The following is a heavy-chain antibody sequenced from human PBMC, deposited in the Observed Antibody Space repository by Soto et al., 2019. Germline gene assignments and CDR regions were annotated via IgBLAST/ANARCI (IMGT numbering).Heavy chain of an antibody. CDR2: IYPGYYPGDSNP. CDR3: ARPRYSSSWYYFDR. D-gene: IGHD6-13*01. V-gene: IGHV5-51*03. J-gene: IGHJ4*02. Sequence: GESLKISCEGSGYDFSTSLIAGVRQMPGKGLEWMGIIYPGYYPGDSNPKYSPSFQGQVTISVDRSISTAYLEWSSLRASGTAVYYCARPRYSSSWYYFDRWGQGTLVTVSS. CDR1: GYDFSTSL.